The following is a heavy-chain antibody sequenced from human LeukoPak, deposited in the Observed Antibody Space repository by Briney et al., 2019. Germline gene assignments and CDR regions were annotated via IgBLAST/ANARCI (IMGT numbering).Heavy chain of an antibody. CDR1: GFTFSSYE. CDR2: ISGSGSTI. CDR3: ERDPSGWYRWFDP. J-gene: IGHJ5*02. D-gene: IGHD6-19*01. V-gene: IGHV3-48*03. Sequence: GGSLRLSCAASGFTFSSYEMNWVRQAPGKGLEWVSYISGSGSTIYYADSVKGRFTISRDNAKSSLYLQMNSLRVEDTAVYYCERDPSGWYRWFDPWGQGTLVTVSS.